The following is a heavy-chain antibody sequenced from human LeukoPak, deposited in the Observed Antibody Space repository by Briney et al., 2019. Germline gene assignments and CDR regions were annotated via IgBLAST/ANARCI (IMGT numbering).Heavy chain of an antibody. CDR2: IKDKTDGGTT. Sequence: GGSLRLSCAASGFTFSSYSMNWVRQAPGKGLEWVGRIKDKTDGGTTHYAAPVKGRFTISRDDSKNTLYLQMNFLKTEDTAVYYCTTDYGDYMDWGQGTLVTVSS. V-gene: IGHV3-15*01. CDR3: TTDYGDYMD. D-gene: IGHD4-17*01. J-gene: IGHJ4*02. CDR1: GFTFSSYS.